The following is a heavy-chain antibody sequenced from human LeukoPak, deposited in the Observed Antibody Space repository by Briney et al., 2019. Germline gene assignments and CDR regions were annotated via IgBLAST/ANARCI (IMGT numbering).Heavy chain of an antibody. D-gene: IGHD3-3*02. Sequence: GGSLRLSCAASGFTFSSYAMSWVRQAPGKGLEWVSAISGSGGSTYYADSVKGRFTISRDNSKNTLYLQMNSLRAEDTAVYYCAKPRIRSLSTGLREPDAFAISGQGTMVTESS. J-gene: IGHJ3*02. CDR1: GFTFSSYA. V-gene: IGHV3-23*01. CDR3: AKPRIRSLSTGLREPDAFAI. CDR2: ISGSGGST.